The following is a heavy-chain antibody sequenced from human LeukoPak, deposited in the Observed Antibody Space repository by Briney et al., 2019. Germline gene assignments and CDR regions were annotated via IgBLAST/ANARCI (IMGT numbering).Heavy chain of an antibody. Sequence: GGSLRLSCAASGFTFSSYAMSWVRQAPGKGLEWVSAIGGSGATTYYVGSVKGRFTISRDNSKNTLYLQINSLIAEDTAVYYCASSRWLRHFDYWGQGTLVTVSS. CDR3: ASSRWLRHFDY. D-gene: IGHD5-12*01. CDR1: GFTFSSYA. J-gene: IGHJ4*02. CDR2: IGGSGATT. V-gene: IGHV3-23*01.